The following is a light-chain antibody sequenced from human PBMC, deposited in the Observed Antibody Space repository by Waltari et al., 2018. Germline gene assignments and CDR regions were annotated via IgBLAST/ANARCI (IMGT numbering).Light chain of an antibody. CDR2: DAT. Sequence: DIQMTQSPSYHSASVVDRFTLLCRASQDLGNFVNWYQHKPGEAPKLLINDATRLETGVPSRFSGHASGSEFSLTINGLQPDDVATYYCQQYDYRPPTFGGGTKVQI. CDR3: QQYDYRPPT. V-gene: IGKV1-33*01. CDR1: QDLGNF. J-gene: IGKJ4*01.